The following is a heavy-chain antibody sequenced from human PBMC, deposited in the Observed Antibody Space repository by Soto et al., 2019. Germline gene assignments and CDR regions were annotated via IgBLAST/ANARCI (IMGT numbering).Heavy chain of an antibody. CDR3: GKSPNTVATAALA. J-gene: IGHJ4*02. D-gene: IGHD5-12*01. V-gene: IGHV3-23*01. Sequence: EVQLLESGGGLVQPGGSLRLSCAASGFTFSSYAMSWVRQAPGKGLEWVSAISGSGGSTYYADSVKGRFTISRDNPKNTLYLQMNSLRADDTAIYYCGKSPNTVATAALAWGQGTLVTVSS. CDR2: ISGSGGST. CDR1: GFTFSSYA.